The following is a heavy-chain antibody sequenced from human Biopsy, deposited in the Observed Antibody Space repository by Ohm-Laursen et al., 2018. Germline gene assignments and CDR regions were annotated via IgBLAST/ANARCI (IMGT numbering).Heavy chain of an antibody. CDR3: ARGSNEYGGLYFPH. Sequence: SDTLSLTCTVSGGSFTGHYWTWIRQPPGKGLEWIGHISHTGCTGYKSSLKSRVTISLDTSRKHFSLRLTSLAAADTAMYYCARGSNEYGGLYFPHWGQGTLVTVSS. J-gene: IGHJ1*01. D-gene: IGHD4-23*01. CDR2: ISHTGCT. CDR1: GGSFTGHY. V-gene: IGHV4-59*11.